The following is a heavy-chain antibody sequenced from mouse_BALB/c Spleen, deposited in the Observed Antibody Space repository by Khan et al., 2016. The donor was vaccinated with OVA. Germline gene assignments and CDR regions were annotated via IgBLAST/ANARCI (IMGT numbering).Heavy chain of an antibody. Sequence: EVELVESGGGLVQPGGSLKLSCAASGFTFSSYGMSWVRQTPDKRLDLVATINSNGGRTYYPDSVKGRFTISRDNAKNTLYLQMSSLKSEDTAMYYWSRGWDWYYGSSPFAYWGQGTLVTVSA. CDR2: INSNGGRT. CDR3: SRGWDWYYGSSPFAY. CDR1: GFTFSSYG. D-gene: IGHD1-1*01. V-gene: IGHV5-6-3*01. J-gene: IGHJ3*01.